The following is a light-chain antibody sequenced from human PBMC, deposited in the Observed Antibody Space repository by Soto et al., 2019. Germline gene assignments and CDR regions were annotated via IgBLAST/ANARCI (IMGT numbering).Light chain of an antibody. Sequence: EIVLTQSPALSLSPGERATLSCRASQSVSSYLAWYQQKPGQAPRLLIYDASNRATGIPARFSGRGSGTDFTLTISSLEPEDFAVYYCQHRSNWPPYTFGQGTKLEIK. CDR2: DAS. CDR1: QSVSSY. J-gene: IGKJ2*01. V-gene: IGKV3-11*01. CDR3: QHRSNWPPYT.